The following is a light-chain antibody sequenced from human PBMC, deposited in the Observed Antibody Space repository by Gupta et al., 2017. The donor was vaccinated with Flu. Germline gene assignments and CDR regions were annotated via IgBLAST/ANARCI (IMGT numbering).Light chain of an antibody. CDR3: QVWDSSTVV. Sequence: SYALTQPLSVSVALGQTARITCGGTNIGSKNVHWYQQKPGQDRVLVIYRDSNRAAGFPERFSGYNSATTATLTIGRAQDGDEDDYYCQVWDSSTVVFGGGTKLTVL. V-gene: IGLV3-9*01. J-gene: IGLJ2*01. CDR1: NIGSKN. CDR2: RDS.